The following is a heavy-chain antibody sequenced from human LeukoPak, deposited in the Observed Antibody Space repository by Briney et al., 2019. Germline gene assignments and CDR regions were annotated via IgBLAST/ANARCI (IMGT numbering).Heavy chain of an antibody. V-gene: IGHV4-59*12. CDR1: GGSISSYY. CDR3: ARSDTHHIHSSSWHFDY. CDR2: ISYSGST. Sequence: ETLSLTCTVSGGSISSYYWSWIRQPPGKGLEWIGYISYSGSTSYNPSLESRVTISRDTSKTQFFLRLSSVTAADTAVYYCARSDTHHIHSSSWHFDYWGQGTLVTVSS. J-gene: IGHJ4*02. D-gene: IGHD6-13*01.